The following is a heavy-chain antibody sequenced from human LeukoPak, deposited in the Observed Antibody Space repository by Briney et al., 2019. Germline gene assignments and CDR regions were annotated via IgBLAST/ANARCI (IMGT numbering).Heavy chain of an antibody. V-gene: IGHV1-69*04. CDR1: GGTFSSYA. CDR3: AREEDYDSSGYYFDY. J-gene: IGHJ4*02. Sequence: ASVKVSCKASGGTFSSYAISWVRQAPGQGLEWMGRIIPIFGIANYAQKFQGRVTITADKSTSTAYMELSSLRSEDTAVYYCAREEDYDSSGYYFDYWGQGTLVTVSS. D-gene: IGHD3-22*01. CDR2: IIPIFGIA.